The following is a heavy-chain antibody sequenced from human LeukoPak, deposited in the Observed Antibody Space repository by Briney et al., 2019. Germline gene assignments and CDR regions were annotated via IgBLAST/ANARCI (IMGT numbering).Heavy chain of an antibody. CDR3: ARIQIPGAYGDPPPTGWGAFDI. CDR2: ISHDGSNK. V-gene: IGHV3-30*14. Sequence: GGSLRLSCAASGFTFSSYAMHWVRQAPGKGLEWVAVISHDGSNKYYADSVKGRFTISRDNSKNTLYLQMNSLRAEDTAVYYCARIQIPGAYGDPPPTGWGAFDIWGQGTMVTVSS. CDR1: GFTFSSYA. J-gene: IGHJ3*02. D-gene: IGHD4-17*01.